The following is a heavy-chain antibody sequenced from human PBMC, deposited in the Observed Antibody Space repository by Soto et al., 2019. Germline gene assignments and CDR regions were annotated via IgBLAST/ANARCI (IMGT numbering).Heavy chain of an antibody. D-gene: IGHD6-19*01. Sequence: EVQLVESGGGLVQPGGSLRLSCAASGLIFSDYHMDWVRQAPGKGLEWVGRIRRKANSYTTEYAASVKGRFTISRDDSKNSLYLKMNSQKSVDSAVYYCAMLGGWSGGSSGMDVWGEGTTVTVSS. CDR1: GLIFSDYH. V-gene: IGHV3-72*01. J-gene: IGHJ6*04. CDR2: IRRKANSYTT. CDR3: AMLGGWSGGSSGMDV.